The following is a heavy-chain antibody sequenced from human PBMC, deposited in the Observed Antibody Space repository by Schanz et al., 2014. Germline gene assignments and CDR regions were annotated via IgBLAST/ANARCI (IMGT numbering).Heavy chain of an antibody. Sequence: VQLVESGGGVVQPGRSLRLSCAASGFNFGSHGMHWVRQAPGKGLEWVAVISYDGSFKNYADSVRGRITMSRDNSKNTMYLQINNLRADDTAVYYCARELPGVVAFDFWGQGTMVNVSS. V-gene: IGHV3-33*01. D-gene: IGHD7-27*01. J-gene: IGHJ3*01. CDR2: ISYDGSFK. CDR3: ARELPGVVAFDF. CDR1: GFNFGSHG.